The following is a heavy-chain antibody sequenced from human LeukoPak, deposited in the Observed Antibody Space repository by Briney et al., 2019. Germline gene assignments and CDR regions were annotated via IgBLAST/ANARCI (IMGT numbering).Heavy chain of an antibody. CDR2: IRSKANSYAT. J-gene: IGHJ6*03. CDR3: TRFTTSRGFGVVIKARDYYYMDV. D-gene: IGHD3-3*01. V-gene: IGHV3-73*01. CDR1: AFTFSGSA. Sequence: PGGSLRLSCAASAFTFSGSAMHWVRQASGKGLEWLGRIRSKANSYATAYAASVKGRFTISRDDSKNTAYLQMNSLKTEDTAVYYCTRFTTSRGFGVVIKARDYYYMDVWGKGTTVTVSS.